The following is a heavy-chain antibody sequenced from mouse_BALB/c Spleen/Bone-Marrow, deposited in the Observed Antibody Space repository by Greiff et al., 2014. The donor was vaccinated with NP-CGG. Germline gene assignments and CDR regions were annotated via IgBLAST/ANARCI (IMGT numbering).Heavy chain of an antibody. V-gene: IGHV1-54*01. J-gene: IGHJ3*01. CDR1: GYAFTNYL. CDR3: ARRDYSFAY. D-gene: IGHD2-13*01. Sequence: QVQLQQSGAELVRPGTSVKVSCKASGYAFTNYLIEWVKQRPGQGLEWIGVINPGSGGTNHNEKFKGKATLTADKSSSTAYMQLSSLTSDDSAVYFCARRDYSFAYWGQGTLVTVSA. CDR2: INPGSGGT.